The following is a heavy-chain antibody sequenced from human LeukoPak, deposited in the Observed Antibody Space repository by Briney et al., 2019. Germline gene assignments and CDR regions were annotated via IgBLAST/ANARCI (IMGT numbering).Heavy chain of an antibody. CDR3: AREGYSGSYEAYYFDY. CDR1: GFTFSSYG. CDR2: IWYDGSNK. J-gene: IGHJ4*02. V-gene: IGHV3-33*01. Sequence: GRSLRLSCAASGFTFSSYGMHWVCQAPGKGLEWVAVIWYDGSNKYYADSVKGRFTISRDNSKNTLYLQMNSLRAEDTAVYYCAREGYSGSYEAYYFDYWGQGTLVTVSS. D-gene: IGHD1-26*01.